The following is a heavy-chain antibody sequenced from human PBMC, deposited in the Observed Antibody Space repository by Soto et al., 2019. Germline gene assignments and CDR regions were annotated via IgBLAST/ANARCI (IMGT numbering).Heavy chain of an antibody. D-gene: IGHD4-4*01. CDR2: ISNDNDNA. CDR3: ARSGATLTTHFDY. CDR1: GYPFNIFG. J-gene: IGHJ4*02. Sequence: ASVKVSCKASGYPFNIFGMSWVRQAPGQGLEWMGWISNDNDNANYAQKLQGRVTMTTDTSTSTAYMELRSLRSDDTAVYYCARSGATLTTHFDYWGQGTLVTVSS. V-gene: IGHV1-18*01.